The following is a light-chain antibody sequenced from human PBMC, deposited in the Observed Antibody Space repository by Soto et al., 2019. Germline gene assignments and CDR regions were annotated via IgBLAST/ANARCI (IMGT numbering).Light chain of an antibody. J-gene: IGLJ2*01. CDR2: RNN. V-gene: IGLV1-47*01. Sequence: QSVLTQPPSASGTPGQRVTISCSGSSSKIGRNYVYWYQQLPGTAPKLLIYRNNQRPSGVPDRFPGSKSGTSASLAIIGLRSEDEADYYCAAWDDSLSAVVFGGGTKVTVL. CDR1: SSKIGRNY. CDR3: AAWDDSLSAVV.